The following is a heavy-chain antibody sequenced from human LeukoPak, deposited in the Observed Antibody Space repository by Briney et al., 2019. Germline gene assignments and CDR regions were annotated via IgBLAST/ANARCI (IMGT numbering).Heavy chain of an antibody. V-gene: IGHV3-21*01. J-gene: IGHJ5*02. CDR1: GFTFCGYS. CDR2: ISSSSSYI. CDR3: ARVRILNWIDP. Sequence: GGSLRLSCAAPGFTFCGYSMNWVRQAPGKGLEWVSSISSSSSYIYYADSVKGRFTTSRDNAKNSLYLQMNSLRAEDMAVYYCARVRILNWIDPSGQGTLVTVSS.